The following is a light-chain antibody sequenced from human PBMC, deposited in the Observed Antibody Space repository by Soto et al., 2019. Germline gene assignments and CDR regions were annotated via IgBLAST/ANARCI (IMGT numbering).Light chain of an antibody. CDR1: QSVSSSY. CDR2: GAS. Sequence: EIVLTQSPGTLSLSPGERATLSCRASQSVSSSYLAWYQQKPGQAPRLLIYGASSRATGIPDMFSGSGSGTAFTLTISRLEPEDFAVYYCQQYGRTFGQGTKVEIK. CDR3: QQYGRT. V-gene: IGKV3-20*01. J-gene: IGKJ1*01.